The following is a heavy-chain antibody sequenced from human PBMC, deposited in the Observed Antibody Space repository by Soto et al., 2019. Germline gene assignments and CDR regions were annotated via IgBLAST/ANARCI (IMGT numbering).Heavy chain of an antibody. D-gene: IGHD3-9*01. V-gene: IGHV3-23*01. J-gene: IGHJ4*02. CDR2: ISGSGGST. CDR1: GFTFSSYA. Sequence: GGSLRLSCAASGFTFSSYAMSWVRQAPGKGLEWVSAISGSGGSTYYADSVKGRFTISRDNSKNTLYLQMNSLRAEDTAVYYCARDGRYYDILTGYSNPPLDYWGQGTLVTVSS. CDR3: ARDGRYYDILTGYSNPPLDY.